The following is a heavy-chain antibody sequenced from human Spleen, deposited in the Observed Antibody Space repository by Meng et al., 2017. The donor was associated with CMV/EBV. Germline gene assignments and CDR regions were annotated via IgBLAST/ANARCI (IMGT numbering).Heavy chain of an antibody. J-gene: IGHJ4*02. CDR3: ARGSPWGYSSSWYFDF. CDR2: ISPYNGHT. V-gene: IGHV1-18*01. D-gene: IGHD6-13*01. Sequence: ASVKVSCKTFGYTFTNYGINWVRQVPGQGFEWMGRISPYNGHTNYAQNLQGRVTITTDTSTTTAYMELKSLRSDDTAVYFCARGSPWGYSSSWYFDFWGQGTLVTVS. CDR1: GYTFTNYG.